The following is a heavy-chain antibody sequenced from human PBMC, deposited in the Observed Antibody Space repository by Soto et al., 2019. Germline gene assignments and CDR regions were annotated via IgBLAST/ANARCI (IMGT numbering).Heavy chain of an antibody. D-gene: IGHD3-9*01. J-gene: IGHJ4*02. Sequence: QVQLVQSGAEVKKPGASVKVSCKASGYTFTSYGISWVRQAPGQGLEWMGWISAYNGNTNYAQKLQGRVTMTTDTPTSRGYVELSSLRSDDTAVYYCARNFDWLGWGYDYWGQGTLVTVSS. V-gene: IGHV1-18*01. CDR2: ISAYNGNT. CDR1: GYTFTSYG. CDR3: ARNFDWLGWGYDY.